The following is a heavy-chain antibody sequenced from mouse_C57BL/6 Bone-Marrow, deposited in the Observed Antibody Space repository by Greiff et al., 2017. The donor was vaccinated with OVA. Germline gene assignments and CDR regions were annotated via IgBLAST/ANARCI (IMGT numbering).Heavy chain of an antibody. V-gene: IGHV5-16*01. CDR2: INYDGSST. Sequence: DVKLVESEGGLVQPGSSMKLSCTASGFTFSDYYMAWVRQVPEKGLEWVANINYDGSSTYYLDSLKSRFIISRDNAKNILYLQMSSLKSEDTATYYCARGAYSNYVDYARDYWGQGTSVTVSS. J-gene: IGHJ4*01. D-gene: IGHD2-5*01. CDR3: ARGAYSNYVDYARDY. CDR1: GFTFSDYY.